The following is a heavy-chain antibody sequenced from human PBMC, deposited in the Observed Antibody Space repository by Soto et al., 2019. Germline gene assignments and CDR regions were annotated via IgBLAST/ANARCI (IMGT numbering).Heavy chain of an antibody. CDR1: GFIFSNYA. CDR3: TKGGIPRRYNIPKVDFDY. Sequence: GGSLRLSCAASGFIFSNYAMSWVRQAPGRGLEWVSAISGSGATTYYPDSVKGRFTISRDNSKNTLYLQMNNLRADDTAVYYCTKGGIPRRYNIPKVDFDYWGQGPLVTVSS. D-gene: IGHD1-1*01. V-gene: IGHV3-23*01. CDR2: ISGSGATT. J-gene: IGHJ4*02.